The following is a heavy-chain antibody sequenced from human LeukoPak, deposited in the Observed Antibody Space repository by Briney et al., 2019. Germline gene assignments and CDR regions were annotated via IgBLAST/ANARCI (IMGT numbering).Heavy chain of an antibody. CDR3: AKDGTYYYDSSLGL. CDR2: ISGSGGST. D-gene: IGHD3-22*01. CDR1: EFSVGSNY. J-gene: IGHJ4*02. Sequence: GGSLRLSCAASEFSVGSNYMTWVRQAPGKGLEWVSAISGSGGSTYYADSVKGRFTISRDNSKNTLYLQMNSLRAEDTAVYYCAKDGTYYYDSSLGLWGQGTLVTVSS. V-gene: IGHV3-23*01.